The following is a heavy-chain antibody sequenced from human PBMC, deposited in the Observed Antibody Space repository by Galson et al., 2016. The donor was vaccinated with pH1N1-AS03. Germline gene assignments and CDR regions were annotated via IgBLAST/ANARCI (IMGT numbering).Heavy chain of an antibody. Sequence: LRLSCAASGFTFSTYGMHWVRQAPGKGLEWVALIWYDGSYEYYADSVKGRFTITRDNSKNTLYLQMNSLRVDDTVVYYCARDLGPYRTSWYLLFYWGLGTLVTVSS. CDR1: GFTFSTYG. D-gene: IGHD6-13*01. CDR3: ARDLGPYRTSWYLLFY. CDR2: IWYDGSYE. J-gene: IGHJ4*02. V-gene: IGHV3-33*01.